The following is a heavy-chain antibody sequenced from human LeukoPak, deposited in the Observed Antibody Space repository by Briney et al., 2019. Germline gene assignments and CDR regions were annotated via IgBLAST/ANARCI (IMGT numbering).Heavy chain of an antibody. Sequence: PSETLSLTCTVSGGSISSSSYYWGWIRQPPGKGLEWIGSIYYSGSTYYNPSLKSRVTISLDTSKNQFSLKLSSVTAADTAVYYCAATYYYDSSGYYFRIAEYFQHWGQGTLVTVSS. D-gene: IGHD3-22*01. CDR1: GGSISSSSYY. CDR2: IYYSGST. V-gene: IGHV4-39*07. CDR3: AATYYYDSSGYYFRIAEYFQH. J-gene: IGHJ1*01.